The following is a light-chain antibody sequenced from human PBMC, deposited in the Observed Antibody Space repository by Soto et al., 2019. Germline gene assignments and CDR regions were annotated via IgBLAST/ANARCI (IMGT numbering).Light chain of an antibody. CDR1: QDLVYSDGDTY. J-gene: IGKJ5*01. V-gene: IGKV2-30*01. Sequence: DVELTQSPLSLPVTLGQPASISCTSSQDLVYSDGDTYLNWFQQRPGQPPRRLIDKVSNRDSGVSDRFGGSGAGTNFTLKISRVEADDVGVYYWMLASQWPSITFGQGTRLEIK. CDR3: MLASQWPSIT. CDR2: KVS.